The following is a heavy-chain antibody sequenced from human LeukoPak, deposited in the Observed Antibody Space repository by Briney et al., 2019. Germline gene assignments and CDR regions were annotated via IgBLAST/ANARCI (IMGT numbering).Heavy chain of an antibody. Sequence: EPGGSLRLSCVVSGFTFSNHCMSWVRQAPGKGLEWVANIKQDGTEKYYADSVKGRFTISRDNAKNSLYLQMNSLRAEDTAVYYCARDLRSSGYYAFDYWGQGTLVTVSS. CDR3: ARDLRSSGYYAFDY. J-gene: IGHJ4*02. CDR2: IKQDGTEK. CDR1: GFTFSNHC. D-gene: IGHD3-22*01. V-gene: IGHV3-7*01.